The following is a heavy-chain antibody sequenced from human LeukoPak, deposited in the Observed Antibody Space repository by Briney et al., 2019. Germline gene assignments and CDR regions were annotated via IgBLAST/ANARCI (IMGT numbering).Heavy chain of an antibody. J-gene: IGHJ6*03. CDR3: ARGDFYYYYYMDV. Sequence: GGSLRLSCAASGFTFSSYSMNWVRQAPGKGLEWVSYISSSSSTIYYADSVKGRFTISRDNAKNSLYLQMNSLRAEDTAVYYCARGDFYYYYYMDVWGKGTTVTVSS. CDR1: GFTFSSYS. D-gene: IGHD3/OR15-3a*01. CDR2: ISSSSSTI. V-gene: IGHV3-48*01.